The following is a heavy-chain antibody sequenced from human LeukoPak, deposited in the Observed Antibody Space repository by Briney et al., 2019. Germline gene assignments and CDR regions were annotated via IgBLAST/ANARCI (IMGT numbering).Heavy chain of an antibody. CDR2: TYYRSKWYN. Sequence: SQTLSLTCAVSGDSFSSNSAAWNWIRQSPSRGLEWLVRTYYRSKWYNDYAVSVETRITINPDTSKNHFSLQLNSVTPEDTAVYYCARVGKRMAAAGDYYFYMDVWGKGTTVTISS. CDR1: GDSFSSNSAA. V-gene: IGHV6-1*01. D-gene: IGHD6-13*01. J-gene: IGHJ6*03. CDR3: ARVGKRMAAAGDYYFYMDV.